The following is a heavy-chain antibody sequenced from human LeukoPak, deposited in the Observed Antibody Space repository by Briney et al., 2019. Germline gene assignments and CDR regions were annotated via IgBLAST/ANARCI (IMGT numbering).Heavy chain of an antibody. D-gene: IGHD3-3*01. CDR2: FDPEDDET. CDR3: ATEIINYDFWSLGY. CDR1: GYTLTELS. J-gene: IGHJ4*02. Sequence: ASVKVSCKVSGYTLTELSMHWVRQAPGKGLEWMGGFDPEDDETIYAQKFQGRVTMTEDTSTDTAYMELSSLRSEDTAVYYCATEIINYDFWSLGYWGQGTLVTVSS. V-gene: IGHV1-24*01.